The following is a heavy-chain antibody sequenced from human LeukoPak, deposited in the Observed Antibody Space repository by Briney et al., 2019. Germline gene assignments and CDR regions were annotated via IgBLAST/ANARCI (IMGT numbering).Heavy chain of an antibody. CDR3: ATESGWLFDH. Sequence: GGSLRLSCAASGFSFSRYGMQWVRQAPGKGLEWVAFIRYDGSNKYYADSVKGRFTISRDNSKSTLSLQMNSLRAEDTAVYYCATESGWLFDHWGQGTLVTVSS. CDR1: GFSFSRYG. D-gene: IGHD5-12*01. V-gene: IGHV3-30*02. CDR2: IRYDGSNK. J-gene: IGHJ4*02.